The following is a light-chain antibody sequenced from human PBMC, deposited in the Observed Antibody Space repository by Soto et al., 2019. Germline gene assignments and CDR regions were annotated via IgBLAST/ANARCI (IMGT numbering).Light chain of an antibody. CDR2: DAS. V-gene: IGKV3D-11*01. Sequence: VLTQSPGTLSLSPGKRATLSCRASQALXNNYRAWYQQKPGQAPRLLXDDASNMATGSPARLSGSGSGTDFTLTISSLEAEYFAVYYCQQRSNGTRTFGQGTRLDIK. CDR1: QALXNNY. J-gene: IGKJ5*01. CDR3: QQRSNGTRT.